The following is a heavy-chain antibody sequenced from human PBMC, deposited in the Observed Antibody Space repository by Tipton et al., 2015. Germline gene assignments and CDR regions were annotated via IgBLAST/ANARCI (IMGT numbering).Heavy chain of an antibody. V-gene: IGHV4-39*01. CDR2: VYYSGTT. D-gene: IGHD3-10*01. J-gene: IGHJ5*02. Sequence: GLVKPSETLSLTCTVSGASISSSSNYWGWIRQPPGKGLEWIVTVYYSGTTYYNPSLRSRISKSVDTSKNQFSLNLNSVTAADTAVYYCARYGSEISFDPWGQGTLVTVSS. CDR1: GASISSSSNY. CDR3: ARYGSEISFDP.